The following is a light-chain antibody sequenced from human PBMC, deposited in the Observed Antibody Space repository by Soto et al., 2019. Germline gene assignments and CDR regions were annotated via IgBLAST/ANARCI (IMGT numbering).Light chain of an antibody. Sequence: IHMTHSPSSLSASLGEIVTITFRASHCISNYLAWYQQKPGKVPKLLIYAASTLQSAVPSRFSGSGSGTDFTFTISSLQPEDIATYYCQQYDNLPITFGGGTTVDIK. CDR1: HCISNY. CDR3: QQYDNLPIT. V-gene: IGKV1-27*01. J-gene: IGKJ4*01. CDR2: AAS.